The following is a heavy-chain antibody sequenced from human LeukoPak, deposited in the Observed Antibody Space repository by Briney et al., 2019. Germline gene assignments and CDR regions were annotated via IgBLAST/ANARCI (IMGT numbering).Heavy chain of an antibody. Sequence: SETLSLTCTVSGGSISSYYWSWIRQPPGKGLEWIGYIYYSGSTNYNPSLKSRVTISVDTSKNQFSLKLSSVTAADTAVYYCARAYSSSLDIWAKGQWSPSLQ. CDR1: GGSISSYY. J-gene: IGHJ3*02. CDR2: IYYSGST. CDR3: ARAYSSSLDI. V-gene: IGHV4-59*01. D-gene: IGHD6-6*01.